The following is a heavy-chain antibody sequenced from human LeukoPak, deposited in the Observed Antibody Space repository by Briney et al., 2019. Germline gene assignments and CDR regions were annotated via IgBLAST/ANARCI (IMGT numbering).Heavy chain of an antibody. CDR3: AKATRDWYFDL. V-gene: IGHV3-21*01. J-gene: IGHJ2*01. Sequence: NSGGSLRLSCAASGFTFSSYSMNWVRQAPGKGLEWVSSISSSSSYIYYADSVKGRFTISRDNAKISLYLQMNSLRAEDTAVYYCAKATRDWYFDLWGRGTLITVSS. CDR2: ISSSSSYI. CDR1: GFTFSSYS.